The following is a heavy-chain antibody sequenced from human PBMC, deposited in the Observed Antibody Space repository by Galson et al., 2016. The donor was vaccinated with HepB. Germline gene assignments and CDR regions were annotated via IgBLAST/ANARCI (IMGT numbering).Heavy chain of an antibody. Sequence: SLRLSCAASGFSFRSYAMSWVRQAPGKGLEWVSSLSPSSGYTYYADSVKGRFTISRDNSKNMLYLQMDGLRVEDTAVYYCAKDYENGSGSYYPLGYWGQGSLVTVSS. CDR2: LSPSSGYT. CDR3: AKDYENGSGSYYPLGY. J-gene: IGHJ4*02. D-gene: IGHD3-10*01. V-gene: IGHV3-23*01. CDR1: GFSFRSYA.